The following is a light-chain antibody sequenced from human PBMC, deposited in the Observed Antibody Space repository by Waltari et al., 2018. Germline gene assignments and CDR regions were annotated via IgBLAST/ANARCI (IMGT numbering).Light chain of an antibody. CDR1: SSAIGSYNY. CDR2: DVN. V-gene: IGLV2-14*03. Sequence: QSALTQPASVSGSPGQSITISCTGTSSAIGSYNYVSLYQHHPGKAPKLMIFDVNNRPSGVSDRFSGSKSGNTASLTISGLQAEDEADYYCSSYTTTSTLLVVFGGGTKLTVL. J-gene: IGLJ2*01. CDR3: SSYTTTSTLLVV.